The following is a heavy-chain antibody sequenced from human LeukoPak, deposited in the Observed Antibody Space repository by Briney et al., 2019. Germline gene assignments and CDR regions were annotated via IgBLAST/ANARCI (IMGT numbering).Heavy chain of an antibody. V-gene: IGHV3-30*18. J-gene: IGHJ6*04. CDR1: GFSFRTYG. CDR3: AKGGDDITMARDVLDV. D-gene: IGHD3-10*01. CDR2: ISYDGSNK. Sequence: GRSLRLSCAASGFSFRTYGMHWVRQAPGKGLEWVAVISYDGSNKYYADSVKGRFTISRDNSKNTLYLQMNSLRAEDTAVYYCAKGGDDITMARDVLDVWGKGTTVTVSS.